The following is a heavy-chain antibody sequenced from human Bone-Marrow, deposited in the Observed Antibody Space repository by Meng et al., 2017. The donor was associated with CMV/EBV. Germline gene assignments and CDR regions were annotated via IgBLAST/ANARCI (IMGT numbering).Heavy chain of an antibody. CDR2: ISWNSGSI. CDR3: ARVDCSSTSCYNYYYYYGMDV. V-gene: IGHV3-9*01. D-gene: IGHD2-2*02. CDR1: GFTFDDYA. J-gene: IGHJ6*02. Sequence: SLKISCAASGFTFDDYAMHWVRQAPGKGLEWVSGISWNSGSIGYADSVKGRFTISRDNAKNSLYLQMNSLRAEDTAVYYCARVDCSSTSCYNYYYYYGMDVWGQGTTVTVSS.